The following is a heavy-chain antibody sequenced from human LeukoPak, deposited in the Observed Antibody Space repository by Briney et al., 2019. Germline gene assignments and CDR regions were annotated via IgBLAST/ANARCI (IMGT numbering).Heavy chain of an antibody. V-gene: IGHV1-46*01. Sequence: WASVRISCKASGYSFTNYYLHWVRQAPGQGLEWMGKIDPSGGSTSYAQKFQGRVTMSRDTSTTTVYMELRSLRSEDMALYYCTRNGWVGAPQLGAFDTWGQGTMVTVSS. CDR3: TRNGWVGAPQLGAFDT. CDR1: GYSFTNYY. CDR2: IDPSGGST. J-gene: IGHJ3*02. D-gene: IGHD1-26*01.